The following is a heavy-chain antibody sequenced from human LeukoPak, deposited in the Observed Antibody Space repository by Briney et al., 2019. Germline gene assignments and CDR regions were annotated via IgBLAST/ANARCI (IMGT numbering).Heavy chain of an antibody. Sequence: PSETLSLTCTVSGGSISSSGYYWSWIRQPPGKGLEWIGEINHSGSTNYNPSLKSRVTISVDTSKNQFSLKLSSVTAADTAVYYCARHPSRPPLVPAAIRIENYFDYWGQGTLVTVSS. CDR3: ARHPSRPPLVPAAIRIENYFDY. D-gene: IGHD2-2*01. V-gene: IGHV4-39*01. CDR1: GGSISSSGYY. CDR2: INHSGST. J-gene: IGHJ4*02.